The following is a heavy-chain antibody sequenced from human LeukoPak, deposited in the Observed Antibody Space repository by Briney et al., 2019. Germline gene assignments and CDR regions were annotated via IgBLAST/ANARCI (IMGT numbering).Heavy chain of an antibody. CDR1: GFTFSNYW. Sequence: GGSLRLSCTASGFTFSNYWMTWVRQAPGKGLEWVANIKQDGSEKYYVDSVKGRFTISRDNAKNSLYLQMNSLRAEDTAVYYCAREGDYYDYVWGSYLNWFDPWGQGTLVTVSS. CDR3: AREGDYYDYVWGSYLNWFDP. D-gene: IGHD3-16*01. J-gene: IGHJ5*02. CDR2: IKQDGSEK. V-gene: IGHV3-7*01.